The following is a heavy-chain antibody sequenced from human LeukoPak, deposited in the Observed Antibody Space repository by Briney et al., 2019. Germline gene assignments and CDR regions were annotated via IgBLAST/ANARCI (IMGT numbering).Heavy chain of an antibody. Sequence: GGSLRHSCAASGFTFSSYWMHWVRQAPGKGLVWVSRINTDGSSTSYADSVKGRFTISRDNAKNTLYLQMNSLRAEDTAVYYCARVKGPRDSSGYYDYWGQGTLVTVSS. CDR2: INTDGSST. CDR1: GFTFSSYW. V-gene: IGHV3-74*01. D-gene: IGHD3-22*01. CDR3: ARVKGPRDSSGYYDY. J-gene: IGHJ4*02.